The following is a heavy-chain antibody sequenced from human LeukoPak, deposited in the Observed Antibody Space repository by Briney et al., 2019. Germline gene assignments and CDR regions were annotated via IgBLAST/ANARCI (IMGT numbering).Heavy chain of an antibody. V-gene: IGHV4-4*07. CDR1: GGSISSYY. CDR3: AKVTTAGDGFDI. Sequence: PPETLSLTCTVSGGSISSYYWSWIRQPAGRGLEWIGRIYITENTNYNPSLKSRVTISLDTSKNQFSLKLSSVTAADTAVYYCAKVTTAGDGFDIWGQGTMVTVSS. D-gene: IGHD4-17*01. CDR2: IYITENT. J-gene: IGHJ3*02.